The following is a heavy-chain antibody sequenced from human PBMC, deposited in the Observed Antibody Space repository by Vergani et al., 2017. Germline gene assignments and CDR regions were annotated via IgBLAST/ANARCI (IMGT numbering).Heavy chain of an antibody. D-gene: IGHD3-16*01. CDR1: GFTFSSYA. V-gene: IGHV3-23*01. J-gene: IGHJ6*03. CDR3: AKDPGDAKYYYYYMDV. CDR2: ISGSGGST. Sequence: EVQLLESGGGLVQPGGSLRLSCAASGFTFSSYAMSWVRQAPVKGLEWVSAISGSGGSTYYADSVKGRFTISRDNSKNTLYLQMNSLRAEDTAVYYCAKDPGDAKYYYYYMDVWGKGTTVTVSS.